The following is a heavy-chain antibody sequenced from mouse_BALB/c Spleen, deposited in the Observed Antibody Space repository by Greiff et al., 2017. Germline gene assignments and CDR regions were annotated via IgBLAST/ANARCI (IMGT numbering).Heavy chain of an antibody. D-gene: IGHD2-1*01. CDR3: ARLANGNDY. CDR1: GYTFTSYW. V-gene: IGHV1-69*02. CDR2: IYPSDSYT. Sequence: QVQLQQPGAELVRPGASVKLSCKASGYTFTSYWINWVKQRPGQGLEWIGNIYPSDSYTNYNQKFKDKATLTVDKSSSTAYLQLSSLTSEDTAVYYCARLANGNDYWGQGTSVTVSS. J-gene: IGHJ4*01.